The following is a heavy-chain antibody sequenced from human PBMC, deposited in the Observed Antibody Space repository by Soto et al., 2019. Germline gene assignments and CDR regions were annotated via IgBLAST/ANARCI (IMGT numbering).Heavy chain of an antibody. J-gene: IGHJ6*02. CDR1: AFTFSSSW. Sequence: GGSLRLSCGASAFTFSSSWMHWVRQAPGKGLVWVSRIDADGSSTSYADSVKGRFTISRDNAKNTLYLQLNSLRAEDTAVYYCARASVRICSSTSCYTEPRGMDVWGQGTTVTVSS. CDR3: ARASVRICSSTSCYTEPRGMDV. D-gene: IGHD2-2*02. CDR2: IDADGSST. V-gene: IGHV3-74*01.